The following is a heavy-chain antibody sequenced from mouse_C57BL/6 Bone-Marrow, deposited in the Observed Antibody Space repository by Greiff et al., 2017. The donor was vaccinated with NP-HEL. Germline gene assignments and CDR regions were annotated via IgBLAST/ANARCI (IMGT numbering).Heavy chain of an antibody. D-gene: IGHD1-1*01. V-gene: IGHV1-69*01. Sequence: QVQLQQSGAELVMPGASVKLSCKASGYTFTSYWMHWVKQRPGQGLEWIGEIDPSDSYTNYNQKFKGKSTLTVDKSSSTAYMQLSSLTSEDSAVYYCARVGVITTVCDYWGQGTSLTVSS. CDR1: GYTFTSYW. CDR2: IDPSDSYT. CDR3: ARVGVITTVCDY. J-gene: IGHJ2*02.